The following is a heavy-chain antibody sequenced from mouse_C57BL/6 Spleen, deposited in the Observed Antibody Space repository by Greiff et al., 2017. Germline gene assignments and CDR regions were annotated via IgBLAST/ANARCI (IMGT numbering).Heavy chain of an antibody. J-gene: IGHJ3*01. CDR2: INPSNGGT. CDR3: ARGDYDYDGFAY. CDR1: GYTFTSYW. Sequence: QVQLQQPGTELVKPGASVKLSCKASGYTFTSYWMHWVKQRPGQGLEWIGNINPSNGGTNYNEKFKSKATLTVDNSSSTAYMQLSSLTSEDSAVDYCARGDYDYDGFAYWGQGTLVTVSA. D-gene: IGHD2-4*01. V-gene: IGHV1-53*01.